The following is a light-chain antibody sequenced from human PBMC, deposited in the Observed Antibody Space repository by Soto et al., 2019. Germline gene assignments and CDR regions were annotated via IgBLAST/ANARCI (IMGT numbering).Light chain of an antibody. CDR2: AAS. CDR3: PQYGSSRPIT. Sequence: EIVLTQSPGTLSLSPGERATLSCRSSQSVHNNYLAWYQQKPGQAPRLLIYAASSRATGIPDRFSGSGSGTDFTLTISRLEPEDSAVYYCPQYGSSRPITFGQGTRLEIK. J-gene: IGKJ5*01. V-gene: IGKV3-20*01. CDR1: QSVHNNY.